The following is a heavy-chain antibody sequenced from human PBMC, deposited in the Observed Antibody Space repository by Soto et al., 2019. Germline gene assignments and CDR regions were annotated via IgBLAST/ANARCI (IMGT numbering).Heavy chain of an antibody. J-gene: IGHJ4*02. D-gene: IGHD2-15*01. CDR3: ARKSADCSGAGCPIDY. CDR1: GFTFSSYW. CDR2: INTDGSAT. Sequence: VQLVESGGGLVQPGGSLRLSCAASGFTFSSYWMHWVRQAPGKGLVWVSRINTDGSATSYADSVKGRFTISRDNAKNTLYLQMNSLRAEDTAVYYCARKSADCSGAGCPIDYWGQGTLVTVSS. V-gene: IGHV3-74*01.